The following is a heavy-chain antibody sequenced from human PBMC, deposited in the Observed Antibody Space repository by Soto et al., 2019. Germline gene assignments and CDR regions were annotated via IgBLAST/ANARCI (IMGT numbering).Heavy chain of an antibody. D-gene: IGHD5-12*01. CDR2: IYSSGST. J-gene: IGHJ3*02. V-gene: IGHV4-59*08. CDR3: ARQPPATAAFDI. CDR1: GGSISNYY. Sequence: QVQLQESGPGLVKPSETLSLICTVSGGSISNYYWSWIRQSPGKGLEWIGYIYSSGSTNYNPSLKSRVTIPVDTSKNQLSLNLSSVTAADTAVYYCARQPPATAAFDIWGQGTMVTVSS.